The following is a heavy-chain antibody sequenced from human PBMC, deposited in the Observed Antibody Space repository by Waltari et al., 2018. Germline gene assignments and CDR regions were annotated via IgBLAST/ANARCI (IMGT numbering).Heavy chain of an antibody. J-gene: IGHJ4*02. D-gene: IGHD1-26*01. V-gene: IGHV4-38-2*02. CDR1: GYSITRGYY. CDR2: IHHSSNS. CDR3: ASQSGHYPNYYFDY. Sequence: QVQLQESGPGLVKPSETLSLTCTVSGYSITRGYYWGWIRQPPGRGLEWIAAIHHSSNSYYNPALKSRVTISVDTSKNQVSLRVNSVTAADTAVYYCASQSGHYPNYYFDYWGQGTLVTVSS.